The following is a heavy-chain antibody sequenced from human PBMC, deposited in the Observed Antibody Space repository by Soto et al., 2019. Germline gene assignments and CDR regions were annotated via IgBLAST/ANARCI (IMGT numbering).Heavy chain of an antibody. D-gene: IGHD5-18*01. CDR2: VYYTGST. V-gene: IGHV4-31*03. CDR3: AREGYDAYDI. CDR1: GGSISSGNHY. Sequence: QVQLKESGPGLVKPSQTLSLTCTVSGGSISSGNHYWSWIRQHPGKGLEWIGYVYYTGSTHYNPSLQSRVTISVDTSKSQFSLNLNSVTAADTAVYFCAREGYDAYDIWGQGTLVTVS. J-gene: IGHJ3*02.